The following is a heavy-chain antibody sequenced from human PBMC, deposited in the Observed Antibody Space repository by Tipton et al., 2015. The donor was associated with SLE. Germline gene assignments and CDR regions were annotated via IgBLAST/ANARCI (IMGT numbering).Heavy chain of an antibody. V-gene: IGHV4-39*01. CDR1: GGPISSSSYY. Sequence: TLSLTCTVSGGPISSSSYYWGWIRQPPGKGLEWIGSIYYSGSTYYNPSLKSRVTISVDTSKNQFSLKLSSATAADTAVYYCASPPYSGSYYDFDYWGQGTLVTVSS. D-gene: IGHD1-26*01. J-gene: IGHJ4*02. CDR3: ASPPYSGSYYDFDY. CDR2: IYYSGST.